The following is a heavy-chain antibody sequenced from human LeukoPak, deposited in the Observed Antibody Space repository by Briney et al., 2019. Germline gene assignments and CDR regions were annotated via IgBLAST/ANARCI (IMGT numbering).Heavy chain of an antibody. CDR1: GFTFSSYG. CDR2: ISYDGSNK. D-gene: IGHD6-19*01. Sequence: PGGSLRLSCAASGFTFSSYGMHWVRQAPGKGLEWVAVISYDGSNKYYADSVKGRFTISRDNSKNTLYLQMNSLRAEDTAVYYCANSQVGQWLGFFDYWGQGTLVTVSS. V-gene: IGHV3-30*18. J-gene: IGHJ4*02. CDR3: ANSQVGQWLGFFDY.